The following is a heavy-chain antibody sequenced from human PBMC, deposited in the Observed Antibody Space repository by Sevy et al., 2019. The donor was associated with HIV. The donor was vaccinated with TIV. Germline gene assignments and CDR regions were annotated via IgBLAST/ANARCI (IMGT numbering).Heavy chain of an antibody. CDR2: ISNSRGDT. CDR1: GFNFSTYG. V-gene: IGHV3-23*01. D-gene: IGHD1-26*01. CDR3: AKLGIYTGTSDGTEY. J-gene: IGHJ4*02. Sequence: GGSLRLSCAASGFNFSTYGMSWVRQAPGKGLEWVSVISNSRGDTHYADSVKGRFTISRDNSKDTLYLQMNSLRPEDTAVYYCAKLGIYTGTSDGTEYWGQGTLVTVSS.